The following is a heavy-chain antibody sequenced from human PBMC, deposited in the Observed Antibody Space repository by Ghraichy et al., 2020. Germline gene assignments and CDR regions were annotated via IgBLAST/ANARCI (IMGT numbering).Heavy chain of an antibody. CDR1: GFTFSSYA. D-gene: IGHD5-18*01. CDR3: ARTEGQEYQLLLRKLTRGYSYGNTYGAFDI. Sequence: GGSLRLSCAASGFTFSSYAMHWVRQAPGKGLEYVSAISSNGGSTYYANSVKGRFTISRDNSKNTLYLQMGSLRAEDMAVYYCARTEGQEYQLLLRKLTRGYSYGNTYGAFDIWGQGTMVTVSS. V-gene: IGHV3-64*01. J-gene: IGHJ3*02. CDR2: ISSNGGST.